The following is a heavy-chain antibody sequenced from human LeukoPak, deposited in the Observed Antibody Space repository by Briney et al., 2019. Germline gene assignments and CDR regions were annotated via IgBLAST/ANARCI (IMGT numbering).Heavy chain of an antibody. CDR1: GGSINNYY. CDR2: IYYSGST. J-gene: IGHJ4*02. Sequence: SETLSLTCSVSGGSINNYYWSCIRQPPGKGLEYVGYIYYSGSTNYSPSLKSRVNMSVDASNNQSSLQLSSVTAADTAVYYCARGRYAYVWGSYRHSGFDYWGQGTLVTVSS. V-gene: IGHV4-59*08. CDR3: ARGRYAYVWGSYRHSGFDY. D-gene: IGHD3-16*02.